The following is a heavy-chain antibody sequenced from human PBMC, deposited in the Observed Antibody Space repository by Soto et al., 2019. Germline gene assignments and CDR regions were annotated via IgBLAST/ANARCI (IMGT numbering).Heavy chain of an antibody. D-gene: IGHD6-19*01. CDR3: AKGVTAATSGWFSHFDT. CDR2: INPTRGGT. J-gene: IGHJ4*02. V-gene: IGHV1-2*02. CDR1: GYTFSDFY. Sequence: QVQLVQSGAEVKKPGASVRVSCKASGYTFSDFYLHWVRQAPGHGLEWVGWINPTRGGTNYAQKFRDRVTVTADPSISTAYMEFSRLSSDDTAVYYCAKGVTAATSGWFSHFDTWGQGTVVTVSS.